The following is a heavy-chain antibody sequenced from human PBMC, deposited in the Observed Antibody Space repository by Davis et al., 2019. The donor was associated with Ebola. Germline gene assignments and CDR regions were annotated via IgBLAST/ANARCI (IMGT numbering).Heavy chain of an antibody. D-gene: IGHD6-6*01. Sequence: ETLSLTCIVSGGSISSSSYYWAWVRQAPGKGLEWVSSISSSSSYIYYADSVKGRFTISRDNAKNSLYLQMNSLRAEDTAVYYCARAYSSSPLGYWGQGTLVTVSS. CDR1: GGSISSSSYY. J-gene: IGHJ4*02. CDR2: ISSSSSYI. CDR3: ARAYSSSPLGY. V-gene: IGHV3-21*01.